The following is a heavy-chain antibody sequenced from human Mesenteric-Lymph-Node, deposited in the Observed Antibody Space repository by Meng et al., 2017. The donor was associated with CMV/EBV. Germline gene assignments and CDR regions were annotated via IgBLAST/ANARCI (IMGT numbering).Heavy chain of an antibody. CDR2: IYYNGNT. D-gene: IGHD4-11*01. J-gene: IGHJ4*02. CDR1: SGSISSAGYY. V-gene: IGHV4-31*02. Sequence: TVSSGSISSAGYYWSWIRQHPEKGLEWIGYIYYNGNTYHNPSLKSRVTISVDTSENQFSLKLTSVTAADTALYYCSRERGSNYAFDSWGQGTLVTVSS. CDR3: SRERGSNYAFDS.